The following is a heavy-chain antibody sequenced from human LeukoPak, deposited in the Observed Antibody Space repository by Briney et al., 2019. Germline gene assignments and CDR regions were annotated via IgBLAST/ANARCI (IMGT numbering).Heavy chain of an antibody. J-gene: IGHJ4*02. CDR2: SSSSSSTI. CDR1: GFTFSTYS. V-gene: IGHV3-48*04. D-gene: IGHD2-15*01. Sequence: GGSLRPSCAASGFTFSTYSMNWVRQAPGKGREGVSYSSSSSSTIYYADSVKGRFTISRDNAKNSLYLQMNSLRAEDTAVYYCATSYGGQRADGYWGQGTLVTVSS. CDR3: ATSYGGQRADGY.